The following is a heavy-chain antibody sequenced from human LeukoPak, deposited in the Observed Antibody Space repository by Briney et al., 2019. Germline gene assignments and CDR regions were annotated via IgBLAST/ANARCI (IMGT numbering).Heavy chain of an antibody. J-gene: IGHJ1*01. V-gene: IGHV3-7*01. Sequence: PGGSLRLSYEGSGFTFSNYWMGWVCQAPGKGLQWVANIKTDGSEKYYVDSVKGRFTISRDNAKNSLYLQMNSLRAEDTAVYYCATYSSLNRREFQFWGQGTLLTVSS. CDR1: GFTFSNYW. CDR2: IKTDGSEK. D-gene: IGHD3-22*01. CDR3: ATYSSLNRREFQF.